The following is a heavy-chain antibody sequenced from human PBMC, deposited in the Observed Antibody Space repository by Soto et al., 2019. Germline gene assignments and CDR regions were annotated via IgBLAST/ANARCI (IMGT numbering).Heavy chain of an antibody. J-gene: IGHJ4*02. CDR1: GYTFTSYY. D-gene: IGHD3-22*01. CDR3: ARGFRITMIVVVIGFDY. CDR2: INPSGGST. V-gene: IGHV1-46*01. Sequence: ASVKVSCKASGYTFTSYYMHWVRQSPGQGLEWMGIINPSGGSTSYAQKFQGRVTMTRDTSTSTVYMELSSLRSEDTAVYYCARGFRITMIVVVIGFDYWGRGTLVTVSS.